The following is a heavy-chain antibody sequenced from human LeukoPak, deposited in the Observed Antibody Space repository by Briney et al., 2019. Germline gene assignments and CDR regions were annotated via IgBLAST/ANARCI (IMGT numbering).Heavy chain of an antibody. CDR2: INAGNGNT. J-gene: IGHJ4*02. CDR1: GYTFTSYA. V-gene: IGHV1-3*01. D-gene: IGHD7-27*01. CDR3: ARGPRNWGFDDY. Sequence: ASVKVSCKASGYTFTSYAMHWVRQAPGQRLEWMGWINAGNGNTKYSQKFQGRVTITRDTSASTAYMELSSLRSEDTAVYYCARGPRNWGFDDYWGQGTLVTVSS.